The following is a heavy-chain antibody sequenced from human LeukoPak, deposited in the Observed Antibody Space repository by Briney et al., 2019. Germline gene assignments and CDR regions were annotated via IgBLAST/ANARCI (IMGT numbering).Heavy chain of an antibody. J-gene: IGHJ4*02. CDR1: GFTFSSYA. Sequence: GGSLRLSCAASGFTFSSYAMSWVRQAPGKGLEWVSAISGSGGSTYYADSVKARFTISRDNSKNTLYLQMNSLRAEDTAVYYCAKLGEMATITYFDYWGQGTLVTVSS. CDR2: ISGSGGST. D-gene: IGHD5-24*01. V-gene: IGHV3-23*01. CDR3: AKLGEMATITYFDY.